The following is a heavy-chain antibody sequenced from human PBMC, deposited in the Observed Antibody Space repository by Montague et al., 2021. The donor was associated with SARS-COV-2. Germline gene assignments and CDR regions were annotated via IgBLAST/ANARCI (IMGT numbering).Heavy chain of an antibody. CDR3: ARGVMSIKMMGGILTGASNWLDP. J-gene: IGHJ5*02. CDR1: GGSFSGYD. CDR2: INQSGRT. Sequence: SETLSLTCAVYGGSFSGYDWTWIRQSPGKGLEWIGEINQSGRTKYKPSLKSRVTISVDTSKNQFSLRLTSVTAADTAVDYCARGVMSIKMMGGILTGASNWLDPWGQGTLVTVSP. D-gene: IGHD3-9*01. V-gene: IGHV4-34*01.